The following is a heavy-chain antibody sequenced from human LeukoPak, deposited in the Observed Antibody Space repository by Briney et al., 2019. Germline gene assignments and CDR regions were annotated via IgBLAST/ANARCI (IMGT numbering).Heavy chain of an antibody. D-gene: IGHD2-2*01. J-gene: IGHJ3*02. CDR3: PKSAVDCSSTSCYDDAFDI. CDR2: IRYDGSNK. CDR1: GFTFGSYG. Sequence: GGSLRLSCAASGFTFGSYGMHWVRQAPGKGLEWVAFIRYDGSNKYYADSVKGRFTISRDNDKNTLYLQMNSLRAEDTAVYYCPKSAVDCSSTSCYDDAFDIWGQGTMVTVSS. V-gene: IGHV3-30*02.